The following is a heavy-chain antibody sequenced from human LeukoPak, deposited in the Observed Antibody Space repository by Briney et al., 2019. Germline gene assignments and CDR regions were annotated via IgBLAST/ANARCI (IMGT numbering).Heavy chain of an antibody. CDR3: ARGGPVGYSYGYFDY. CDR2: IYTSGST. D-gene: IGHD5-18*01. V-gene: IGHV4-4*07. J-gene: IGHJ4*02. CDR1: GGSISSYY. Sequence: SETLSLTCTVSGGSISSYYWSWIRQPAGRGLEWIGRIYTSGSTNYNPSLKSRVTMSVDTSKNQFSLKLSSVTAADTAVYYCARGGPVGYSYGYFDYWGQGTLVTVSS.